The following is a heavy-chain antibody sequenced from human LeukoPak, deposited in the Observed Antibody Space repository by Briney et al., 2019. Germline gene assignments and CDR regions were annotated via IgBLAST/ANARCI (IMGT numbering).Heavy chain of an antibody. CDR3: ARDVSGSYTFDY. Sequence: GGSLRLSCAASGFTFSSHAIHWVRQAPGKGLEWVAFISYDGNNKNYADSVKGRFTVSRDNSKNTLDLQMNSLRTEDTAVYYCARDVSGSYTFDYWGQGTLVTVSS. CDR2: ISYDGNNK. V-gene: IGHV3-30*04. D-gene: IGHD1-26*01. J-gene: IGHJ4*02. CDR1: GFTFSSHA.